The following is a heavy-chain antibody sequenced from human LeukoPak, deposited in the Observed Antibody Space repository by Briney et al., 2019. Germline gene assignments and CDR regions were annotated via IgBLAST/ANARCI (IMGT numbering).Heavy chain of an antibody. D-gene: IGHD6-13*01. CDR3: ARSSGYSSSGGLNWFDT. CDR1: GGSISSSSNY. CDR2: IYYSGST. J-gene: IGHJ5*02. V-gene: IGHV4-39*01. Sequence: ASETLSLTCNVSGGSISSSSNYRGWIRQPPGKGLEWIGSIYYSGSTYYNPSLKSRVTISVDTSKNQFSLKLSSVTAADTAVYYCARSSGYSSSGGLNWFDTWGQGTLVTVSS.